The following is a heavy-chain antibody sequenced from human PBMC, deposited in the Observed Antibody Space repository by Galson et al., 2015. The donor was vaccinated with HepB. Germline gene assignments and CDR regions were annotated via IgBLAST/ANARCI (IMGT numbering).Heavy chain of an antibody. CDR1: GFTFSNAW. CDR3: TTDGREDCSTTTCPLR. J-gene: IGHJ4*02. D-gene: IGHD2-2*01. Sequence: SLRLSCAASGFTFSNAWMNWVRQAPGKGLEWVGRVKSKTDGGTIDYAAPVKGRFTISRDDSKSTVYLEMNSLKTEDTAVYYCTTDGREDCSTTTCPLRWGQGTLVTVSS. CDR2: VKSKTDGGTI. V-gene: IGHV3-15*07.